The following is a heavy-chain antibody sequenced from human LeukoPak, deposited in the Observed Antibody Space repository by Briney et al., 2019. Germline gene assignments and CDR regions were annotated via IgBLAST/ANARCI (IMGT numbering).Heavy chain of an antibody. CDR2: INPNGGGT. D-gene: IGHD3-3*01. V-gene: IGHV1-2*02. Sequence: ASVKVSCKASGYTFTGYYMHWVRQAPGQGLEWMGWINPNGGGTNYAQEFQGRVTMTRDTSISTAYMELSRLRSDDTAVYYCARRFYDFWSAERNNWFDPWGQGTLVTVSS. CDR3: ARRFYDFWSAERNNWFDP. CDR1: GYTFTGYY. J-gene: IGHJ5*02.